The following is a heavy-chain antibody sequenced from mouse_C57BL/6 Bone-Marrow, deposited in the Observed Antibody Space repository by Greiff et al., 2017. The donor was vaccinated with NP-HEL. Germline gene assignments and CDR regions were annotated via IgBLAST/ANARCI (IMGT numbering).Heavy chain of an antibody. CDR3: ARSRWLRQWVAY. Sequence: VQLQQSGPELVKPGASVKISCKASGYTFTDYYINWVKQRPGQGLEWIGWIFPGSGSTYYNEKFKGKATLTVDKSSITAYMLLSSLTSEDSAVYFCARSRWLRQWVAYWGQGTLVTVSA. CDR1: GYTFTDYY. V-gene: IGHV1-75*01. CDR2: IFPGSGST. J-gene: IGHJ3*01. D-gene: IGHD2-2*01.